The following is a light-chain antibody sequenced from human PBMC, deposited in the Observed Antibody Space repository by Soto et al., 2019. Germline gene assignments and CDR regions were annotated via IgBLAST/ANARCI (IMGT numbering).Light chain of an antibody. V-gene: IGLV4-69*01. J-gene: IGLJ3*02. Sequence: QLVLTQSPSASASLGASVKITCTLSSGHSSYAIAWDQQQPAKGPRYLMKLNSDGSHSKGDGIPDRFSGSSSGADLYLTISSLQSEDEADYYCQTWGTGLLVFGGGTKLTVL. CDR2: LNSDGSH. CDR3: QTWGTGLLV. CDR1: SGHSSYA.